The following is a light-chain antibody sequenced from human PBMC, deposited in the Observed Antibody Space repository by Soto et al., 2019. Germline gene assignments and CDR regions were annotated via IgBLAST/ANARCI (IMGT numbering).Light chain of an antibody. V-gene: IGLV2-14*01. CDR1: NSDIGGYNL. CDR3: SSYTNSATLGV. J-gene: IGLJ1*01. CDR2: EVT. Sequence: QSALAQPTSVSGSLGQSITIYCTGTNSDIGGYNLVSWFQHHPGKAPKLVIYEVTHRPSGISNRFSGSKSGNTASLTISGLQAEDEASYYCSSYTNSATLGVFGTGTKLTVL.